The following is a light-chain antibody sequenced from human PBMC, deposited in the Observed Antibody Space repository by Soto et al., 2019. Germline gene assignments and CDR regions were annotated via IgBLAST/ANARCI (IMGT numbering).Light chain of an antibody. Sequence: DIQMTQSPSTLSASVGDRVTITCRASQGISSWLAWYQQKPGKAPKLLIYKASSLESGVPSRFSGSGSGTEFTLTISSLQPDDCATYYCQQYNNYWTFGQGTKVDIK. CDR1: QGISSW. CDR2: KAS. V-gene: IGKV1-5*03. CDR3: QQYNNYWT. J-gene: IGKJ1*01.